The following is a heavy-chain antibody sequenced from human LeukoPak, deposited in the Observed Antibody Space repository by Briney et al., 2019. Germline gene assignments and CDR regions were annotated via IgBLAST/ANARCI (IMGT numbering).Heavy chain of an antibody. CDR3: ARWGTDYGDAFDI. Sequence: GGSLRLSCAASGFTVSSNYMSWVRQAPGKGLEWVSVIYSGDSTNYADSVKGRFTISRDSSKNTLYLQMNSLRAEDTAVYYCARWGTDYGDAFDIWDQGTMVIVSS. CDR1: GFTVSSNY. D-gene: IGHD4-17*01. V-gene: IGHV3-66*02. CDR2: IYSGDST. J-gene: IGHJ3*02.